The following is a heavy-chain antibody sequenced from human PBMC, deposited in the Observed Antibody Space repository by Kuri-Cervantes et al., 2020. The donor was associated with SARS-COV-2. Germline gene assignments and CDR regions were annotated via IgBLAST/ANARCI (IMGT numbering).Heavy chain of an antibody. CDR3: ATAYRGYHYWYFDL. D-gene: IGHD3-22*01. Sequence: ASVKVSCKVSGYTLTELSMHWVRQAPGKGLEWMGGFDPEDGETIYAQKFQGRVTMTEDTSTDTAYMELSSLRSEDTAVYYCATAYRGYHYWYFDLWGRGTLVTVFS. CDR1: GYTLTELS. V-gene: IGHV1-24*01. CDR2: FDPEDGET. J-gene: IGHJ2*01.